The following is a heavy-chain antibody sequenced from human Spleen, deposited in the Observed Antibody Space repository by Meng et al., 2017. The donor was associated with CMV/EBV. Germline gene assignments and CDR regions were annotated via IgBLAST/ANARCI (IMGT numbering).Heavy chain of an antibody. J-gene: IGHJ4*02. CDR1: GGSFSGYY. V-gene: IGHV4-34*01. CDR2: INHSGST. CDR3: ARNYYFDY. Sequence: QVQLKQWGAGLLKPSETLSLTCAVYGGSFSGYYWSWIRQPPGKGLEWIGEINHSGSTNYNPSLKSRVTISMDTSKNQFSLRLSSVTAADTAVYYCARNYYFDYWGQGTLVTVSS.